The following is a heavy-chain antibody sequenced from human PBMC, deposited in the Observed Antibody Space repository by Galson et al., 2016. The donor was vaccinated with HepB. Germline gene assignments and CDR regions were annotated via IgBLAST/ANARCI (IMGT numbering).Heavy chain of an antibody. CDR3: ARQYDNSGSDSFDI. J-gene: IGHJ3*02. CDR2: IYPGDSDT. CDR1: GYSYTTYW. Sequence: VKKPGESLKISCKGSGYSYTTYWIGWVRHMPGKGLEWMGIIYPGDSDTRYSPSFQGQVTISADKSISTAYLQWSSLKASDTAMYYCARQYDNSGSDSFDIWGQGTMVTVSS. V-gene: IGHV5-51*01. D-gene: IGHD3-22*01.